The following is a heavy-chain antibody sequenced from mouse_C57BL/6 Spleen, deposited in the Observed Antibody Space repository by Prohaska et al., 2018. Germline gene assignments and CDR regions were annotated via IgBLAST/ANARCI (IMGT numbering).Heavy chain of an antibody. V-gene: IGHV1-26*01. CDR2: INPNNGGT. CDR3: ARTYYGSVMDY. Sequence: EVQLQQSGPELVKPGASVKISCKASGYTFTDYYMNWVKQSHGKSLEWIGDINPNNGGTSYNQKFKGKATLTVDKSSSTAYMELRSLTSEDSAVYYCARTYYGSVMDYWGQGTSVTVSS. J-gene: IGHJ4*01. CDR1: GYTFTDYY. D-gene: IGHD1-1*01.